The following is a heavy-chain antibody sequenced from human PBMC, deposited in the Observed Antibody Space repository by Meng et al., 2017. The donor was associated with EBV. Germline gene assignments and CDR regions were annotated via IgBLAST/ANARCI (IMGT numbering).Heavy chain of an antibody. CDR1: GYTFTSYY. CDR3: VRELVGGTFDY. Sequence: QGQLWQYGAEVKKPGASVNVSCKASGYTFTSYYLHWVRQAPGQGLEWMGIIIPAGGNTNYAQKFRGRFTMNRDTSTSTVYMDLSILTSEDTAVYYCVRELVGGTFDYWGQGTLVTVSS. J-gene: IGHJ4*02. V-gene: IGHV1-46*01. D-gene: IGHD1/OR15-1a*01. CDR2: IIPAGGNT.